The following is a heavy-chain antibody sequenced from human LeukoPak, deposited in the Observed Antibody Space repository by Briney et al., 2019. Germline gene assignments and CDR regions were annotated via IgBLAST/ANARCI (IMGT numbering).Heavy chain of an antibody. V-gene: IGHV3-30*03. CDR1: GFTFSTYG. CDR3: ASVVVAATRRGQDY. D-gene: IGHD2-15*01. Sequence: GRSLRLSCAASGFTFSTYGMHWVRQAPGKGLEWVAVISYDGDNKYFADSVKGRFTISRDNSKNTLYLQMNSLRAEDTAVYYCASVVVAATRRGQDYWGQGTLVTVSS. CDR2: ISYDGDNK. J-gene: IGHJ4*02.